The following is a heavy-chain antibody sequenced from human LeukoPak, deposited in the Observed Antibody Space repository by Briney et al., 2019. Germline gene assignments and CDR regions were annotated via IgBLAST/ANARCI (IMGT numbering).Heavy chain of an antibody. CDR3: TREDGYNRRFDY. Sequence: GGSLRLPCTASGFKFVDYAMSWVRQAPGKGLEWVGFIRNKAFGGTAEYAASVKGRFTISRDDSKSIAYLQINSLKTEDTAVYYCTREDGYNRRFDYWGQGTLVTVSS. D-gene: IGHD5-24*01. CDR2: IRNKAFGGTA. CDR1: GFKFVDYA. V-gene: IGHV3-49*04. J-gene: IGHJ4*02.